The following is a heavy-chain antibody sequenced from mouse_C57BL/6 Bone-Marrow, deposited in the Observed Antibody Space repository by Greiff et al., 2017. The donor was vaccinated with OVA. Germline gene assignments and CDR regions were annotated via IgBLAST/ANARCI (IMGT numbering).Heavy chain of an antibody. Sequence: QVQLQQPGAELVRPGTSVKLSCKASGYTFTSYWMHWVKQRPGQGLEWIGVIDPSDSYTNYNQKFKGKATLTVDTSSSTAYMQLSSLTSEDSAVYYCASPEDYWGQGTTLTVSS. V-gene: IGHV1-59*01. J-gene: IGHJ2*01. CDR1: GYTFTSYW. CDR3: ASPEDY. CDR2: IDPSDSYT.